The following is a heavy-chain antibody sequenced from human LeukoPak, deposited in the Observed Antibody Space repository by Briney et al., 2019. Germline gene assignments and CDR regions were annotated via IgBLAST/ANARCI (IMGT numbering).Heavy chain of an antibody. D-gene: IGHD1-7*01. CDR2: IDWDDAK. CDR3: ARISRTTGPHFDY. J-gene: IGHJ4*02. CDR1: GFSLSASGMC. V-gene: IGHV2-70*11. Sequence: SGPTLVNPTQTLTLTCTFSGFSLSASGMCVSWIRQPPGKALEWLARIDWDDAKYYITSLKTGLTISKDTSKNQVVLTMTNMDPVGTATYYCARISRTTGPHFDYWGQGTLLTVSS.